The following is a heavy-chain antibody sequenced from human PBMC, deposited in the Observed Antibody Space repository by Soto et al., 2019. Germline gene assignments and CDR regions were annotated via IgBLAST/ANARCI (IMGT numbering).Heavy chain of an antibody. CDR3: ARDGSRPSLGAFDI. CDR1: GFTFSSYG. V-gene: IGHV3-33*01. D-gene: IGHD3-3*02. CDR2: IWYDGSNK. Sequence: QVQLVGSGGGVVQPRRSMSVSWAASGFTFSSYGMHWVRQAPGNGLEWVAVIWYDGSNKYYADSVKGRFTIYRDNSKNTLYLQMNSLRAEDTAVYYCARDGSRPSLGAFDIWGQGTMVTVSS. J-gene: IGHJ3*02.